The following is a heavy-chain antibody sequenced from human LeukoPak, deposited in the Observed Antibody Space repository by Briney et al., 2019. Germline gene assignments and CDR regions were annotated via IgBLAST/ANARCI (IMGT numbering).Heavy chain of an antibody. J-gene: IGHJ5*02. V-gene: IGHV3-66*01. D-gene: IGHD3-16*01. CDR3: ARSRFGAHWFDP. CDR1: GFTVSSNY. CDR2: IYSGGNT. Sequence: GGSLRLSCAASGFTVSSNYMSWVRQAPGKGLEWVSVIYSGGNTYYADSVKGRFTISRDNSKNTLYLQLNSLRADDTAVYYCARSRFGAHWFDPWGQGTLVTVSS.